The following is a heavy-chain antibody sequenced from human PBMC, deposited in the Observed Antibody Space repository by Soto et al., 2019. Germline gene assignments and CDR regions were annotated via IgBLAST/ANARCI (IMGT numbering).Heavy chain of an antibody. CDR1: GFIFTTYS. CDR2: ISPADSDT. J-gene: IGHJ6*02. CDR3: ARSPYCTSGSCRDNFYELDV. D-gene: IGHD2-8*01. V-gene: IGHV5-51*01. Sequence: PGESLKISCKGSGFIFTTYSIGWVRQMPGKGLEWMGVISPADSDTRYSPSFQGQVTISADKSITTAYLQWSSLKASDTAIYYCARSPYCTSGSCRDNFYELDVWGQGNKVTVSS.